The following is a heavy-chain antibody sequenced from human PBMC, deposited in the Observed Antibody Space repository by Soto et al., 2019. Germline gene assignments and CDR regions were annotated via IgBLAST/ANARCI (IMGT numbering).Heavy chain of an antibody. D-gene: IGHD3-3*01. CDR3: ARASTFWSGYYYFDY. J-gene: IGHJ4*02. Sequence: GGSLRLSCAASGFTFSSYSMNWVRQAPGKGLEWVSSISSSSSYIYYADSVKGRFTISRDNAKNSLYLQMNSLRAEDTAVYYCARASTFWSGYYYFDYWGQGTLVTVSS. CDR1: GFTFSSYS. V-gene: IGHV3-21*01. CDR2: ISSSSSYI.